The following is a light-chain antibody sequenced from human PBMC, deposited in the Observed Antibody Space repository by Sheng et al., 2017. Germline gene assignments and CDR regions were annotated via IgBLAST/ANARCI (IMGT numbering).Light chain of an antibody. CDR2: DAS. V-gene: IGKV3-11*01. J-gene: IGKJ4*01. CDR1: QSVSNH. Sequence: ETVMTQSPATLSVSPGERATLSCRASQSVSNHLAWYQQKPGQAPRLLIYDASNRAAGIPARFSGSGSETDFSLTINSLEPEDFAVYYCQQRGGWPLTFGGGTKVEI. CDR3: QQRGGWPLT.